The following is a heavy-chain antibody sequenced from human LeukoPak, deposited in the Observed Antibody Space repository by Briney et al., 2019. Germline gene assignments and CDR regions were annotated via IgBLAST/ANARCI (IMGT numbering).Heavy chain of an antibody. Sequence: GGSLRLSCAASGFPFSSYAMGWVRQAPRKGLDWVSAITASSGGTYYADSVKGRFTISRDNSKNTLYLQINSLRAEDAAIYYCAKIRFYYDSSFDYWYFDLWGRGTLVTVSS. V-gene: IGHV3-23*01. J-gene: IGHJ2*01. D-gene: IGHD3-22*01. CDR2: ITASSGGT. CDR3: AKIRFYYDSSFDYWYFDL. CDR1: GFPFSSYA.